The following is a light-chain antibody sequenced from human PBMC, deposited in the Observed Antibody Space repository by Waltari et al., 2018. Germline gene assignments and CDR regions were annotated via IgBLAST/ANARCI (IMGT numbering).Light chain of an antibody. CDR3: QQYSYYPWT. J-gene: IGKJ1*01. V-gene: IGKV1-5*01. CDR1: ESLGSE. CDR2: DAS. Sequence: DIQMTQSPSTLSASIGDRVTITCRSSESLGSELAWYQQRPGKAPNMLIYDASNVQTGVPSRFSGSGSGTEFTLTINNLQPDDFVTYFCQQYSYYPWTFGQETKVEIK.